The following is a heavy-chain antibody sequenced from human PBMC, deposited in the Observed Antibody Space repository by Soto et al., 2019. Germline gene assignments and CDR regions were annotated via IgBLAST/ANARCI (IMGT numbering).Heavy chain of an antibody. CDR3: TTDLGQLVSRGFDY. J-gene: IGHJ4*02. V-gene: IGHV3-15*01. Sequence: PGGSLRLSCAASGFTFSNAWMSWVRQAPGKGLEWVGRIKSRTDGGTTDYAAPVKGRFTISRDDSKNTLYLQMNSLKTEDTAVYYCTTDLGQLVSRGFDYWGQGTLVTVSS. D-gene: IGHD6-13*01. CDR1: GFTFSNAW. CDR2: IKSRTDGGTT.